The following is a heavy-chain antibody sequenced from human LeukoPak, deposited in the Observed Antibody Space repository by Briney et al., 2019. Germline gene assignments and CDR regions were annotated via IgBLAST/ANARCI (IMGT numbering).Heavy chain of an antibody. CDR3: TTLLRDDP. J-gene: IGHJ5*02. CDR2: ISSNGYNT. V-gene: IGHV3-64D*06. D-gene: IGHD2-15*01. CDR1: GFTFGSFA. Sequence: PGGSLRLSCSASGFTFGSFAMHWVRQAPGKGLEYVSAISSNGYNTYYADSVKGRFTISRDNSKNTLYLQMSSLRPEYTAVYYCTTLLRDDPWGQGTLVTVSS.